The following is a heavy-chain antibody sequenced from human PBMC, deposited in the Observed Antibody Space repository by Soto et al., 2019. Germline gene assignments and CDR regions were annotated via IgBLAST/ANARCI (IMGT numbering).Heavy chain of an antibody. CDR3: ASLVYATTKWFDP. J-gene: IGHJ5*02. V-gene: IGHV4-31*03. CDR1: GGSISSGAYY. D-gene: IGHD2-8*01. CDR2: IYYSGST. Sequence: PSETLSLTCTVPGGSISSGAYYWSWIRQHPGKGLEWIGYIYYSGSTYYNPSLKSRVTISVDTSKNQFSLKLSSVTAADTAVYSCASLVYATTKWFDPWGQGTLVNVS.